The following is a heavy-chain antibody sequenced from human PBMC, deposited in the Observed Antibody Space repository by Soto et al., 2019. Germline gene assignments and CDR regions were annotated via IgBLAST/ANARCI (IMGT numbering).Heavy chain of an antibody. CDR2: VYYTGTS. CDR3: ARDGKVVTEMGAYSSCDTHF. D-gene: IGHD2-15*01. V-gene: IGHV4-61*01. Sequence: PSETLSLTCTVSGDSVSSGRSYWTWIRQPPGKGLEWIGNVYYTGTSNYNPSLKSRVTISIDMSKNQFSLKLNSATAADTAVYFCARDGKVVTEMGAYSSCDTHFSGPATTVTLSS. CDR1: GDSVSSGRSY. J-gene: IGHJ6*02.